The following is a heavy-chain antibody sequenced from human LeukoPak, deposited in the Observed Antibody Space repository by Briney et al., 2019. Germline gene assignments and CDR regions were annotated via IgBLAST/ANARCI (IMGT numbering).Heavy chain of an antibody. J-gene: IGHJ3*02. CDR3: AKALSGGNWNDGKIDAFDI. CDR1: EFIFSSYA. Sequence: PGGSLRLSCAASEFIFSSYAMSWVRLAPGKGLEWVSVISGTGGSTFYADSVKGRFTISRDNSKNTLYLQMNSLRAEDTAVYYCAKALSGGNWNDGKIDAFDIWGQGTMVTVSS. CDR2: ISGTGGST. V-gene: IGHV3-23*01. D-gene: IGHD1-1*01.